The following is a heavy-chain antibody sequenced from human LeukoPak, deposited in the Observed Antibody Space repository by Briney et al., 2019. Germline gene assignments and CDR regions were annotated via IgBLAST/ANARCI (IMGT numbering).Heavy chain of an antibody. D-gene: IGHD3-22*01. V-gene: IGHV3-74*01. CDR2: IDTDGSNT. CDR3: ANILRFSSVDY. J-gene: IGHJ4*02. Sequence: GGSLRLSCAASGFTFSSYWIHWVRQAPGKGLVWVSRIDTDGSNTNYADSVKGRFTISRDNSKNTLYLQMNSLRAEDTAVYYCANILRFSSVDYWGQGTLVTVSS. CDR1: GFTFSSYW.